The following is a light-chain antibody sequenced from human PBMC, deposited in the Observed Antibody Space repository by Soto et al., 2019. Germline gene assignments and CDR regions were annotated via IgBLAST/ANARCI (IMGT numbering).Light chain of an antibody. J-gene: IGKJ1*01. CDR2: DAS. CDR3: QQRSTWPQWT. CDR1: QSVGSY. V-gene: IGKV3-11*01. Sequence: DIVLTQSPATLSLSPGERATLSCRASQSVGSYLAWYQQKPGQAPRLLIYDASNRATGIPARFSGSGSGTDFTLTISSLEPEDFAVYYCQQRSTWPQWTFGQGTKVEIK.